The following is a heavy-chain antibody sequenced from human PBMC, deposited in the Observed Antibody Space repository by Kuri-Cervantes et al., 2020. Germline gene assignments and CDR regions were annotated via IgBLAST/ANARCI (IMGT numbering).Heavy chain of an antibody. CDR2: IFSNDEK. J-gene: IGHJ4*02. Sequence: SGPTLVKPTETLTLTCTVSGFSLSNARMGVSWIRQPPGKALEWLAHIFSNDEKSYSTSLKSRPTISKDTSKSQVVLTMTNMDPVDTATYYCARILMYTPHVPRRQQLVRSFDYWGQGTLVTVSS. CDR3: ARILMYTPHVPRRQQLVRSFDY. D-gene: IGHD6-13*01. CDR1: GFSLSNARMG. V-gene: IGHV2-26*01.